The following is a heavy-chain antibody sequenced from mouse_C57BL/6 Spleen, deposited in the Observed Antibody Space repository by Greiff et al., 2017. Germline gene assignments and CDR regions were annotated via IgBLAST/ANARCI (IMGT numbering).Heavy chain of an antibody. J-gene: IGHJ3*01. D-gene: IGHD1-2*01. CDR2: IYPGDGDT. Sequence: VKLMESGPELVKPGASVKISCKASGYAFSSSWMNWVKQRPGKGLEWIGRIYPGDGDTNYNGKFKGKATLTADKSSSTAYMQLSSLTSEDSAVYFCARGGTTGTGAYWGQGTLVTVSA. CDR3: ARGGTTGTGAY. V-gene: IGHV1-82*01. CDR1: GYAFSSSW.